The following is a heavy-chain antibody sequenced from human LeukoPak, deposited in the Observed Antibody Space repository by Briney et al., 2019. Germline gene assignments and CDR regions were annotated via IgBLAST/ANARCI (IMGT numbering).Heavy chain of an antibody. J-gene: IGHJ6*02. V-gene: IGHV1-8*01. CDR3: ASFDSSTSYYYYGMDV. CDR2: MNPNSGNT. CDR1: GYTFTSYD. Sequence: ASVKVSCKASGYTFTSYDINWARQATGQGLEWMGWMNPNSGNTGYAQKFQGRVTMTRNTSISTAYMELSSLRSEDTAVYYCASFDSSTSYYYYGMDVWGQGTTVTVSS. D-gene: IGHD2-2*01.